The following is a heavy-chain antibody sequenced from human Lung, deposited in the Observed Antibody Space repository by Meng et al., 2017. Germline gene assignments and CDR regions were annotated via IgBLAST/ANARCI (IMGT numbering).Heavy chain of an antibody. D-gene: IGHD4-11*01. CDR2: INHSGST. J-gene: IGHJ4*02. CDR1: GGSFSDYY. CDR3: ARGPTTMAHDFDY. V-gene: IGHV4-34*01. Sequence: QGQLQRWGAGRLKPSGTLSLTCVVSGGSFSDYYWSWIRQPPGKGLEWIGEINHSGSTNYNPSLESRATISVDTSQNNLSLKLSSVTAADSAVYYCARGPTTMAHDFDYWGQGTLVTVSS.